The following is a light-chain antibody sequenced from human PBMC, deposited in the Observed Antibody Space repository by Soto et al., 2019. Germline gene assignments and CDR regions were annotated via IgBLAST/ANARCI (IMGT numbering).Light chain of an antibody. J-gene: IGLJ2*01. CDR2: EGS. Sequence: QSALTQPASVSGSPGQSITISCTGTSSDVGSYNLVSWYQQHPGKAPKLMIYEGSKRPSGVSNRFSGSKSGNTAYLTISGLQAEDEADYYCCSYAGSSSHVVFGGGTKLTV. CDR3: CSYAGSSSHVV. CDR1: SSDVGSYNL. V-gene: IGLV2-23*01.